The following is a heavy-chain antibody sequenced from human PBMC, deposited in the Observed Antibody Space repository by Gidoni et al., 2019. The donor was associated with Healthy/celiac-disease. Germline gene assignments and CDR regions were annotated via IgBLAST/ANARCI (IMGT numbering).Heavy chain of an antibody. CDR3: ARQPTTVTTGGGGL. CDR2: IHYSGST. Sequence: QLQLQESGPGLVKPSETLSLTCTVSGGSISSSSYYWGCIRQPPGKGREWIGSIHYSGSTSYNPSLKSRVTISVETSRNQFSLKLSSVTAADTAVYFCARQPTTVTTGGGGLWGQGTLVTVSS. V-gene: IGHV4-39*01. J-gene: IGHJ4*02. D-gene: IGHD4-17*01. CDR1: GGSISSSSYY.